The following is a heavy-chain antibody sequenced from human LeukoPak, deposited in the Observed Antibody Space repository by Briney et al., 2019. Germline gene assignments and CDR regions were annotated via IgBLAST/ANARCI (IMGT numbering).Heavy chain of an antibody. V-gene: IGHV1-2*06. J-gene: IGHJ6*02. CDR2: INPNSGGT. CDR1: GYTFTGYY. CDR3: ARDHKMATITPYYYYGMDV. D-gene: IGHD5-24*01. Sequence: ASVKVSCKASGYTFTGYYMHWVRQAPGQGLEWMGRINPNSGGTNYAQKFQGRVTMTRDTSISTAYMELSRLRSDDTAVYYCARDHKMATITPYYYYGMDVWGQGTTVTVSS.